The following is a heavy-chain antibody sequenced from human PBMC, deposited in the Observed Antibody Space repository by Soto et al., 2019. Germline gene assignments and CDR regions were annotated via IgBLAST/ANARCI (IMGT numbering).Heavy chain of an antibody. J-gene: IGHJ6*03. CDR2: TYYRSKWYN. CDR3: ARFNLGVRVVIINYYCYYMDV. D-gene: IGHD3-10*01. Sequence: PSQTLSLTCAISGDSVSSNSAAWNWIRQSPSRGLEWLGRTYYRSKWYNDYAVSVKSRITINPDTSKNQFSLQLNSVTPEDTAVYYFARFNLGVRVVIINYYCYYMDVWGKGTTVTVSS. V-gene: IGHV6-1*01. CDR1: GDSVSSNSAA.